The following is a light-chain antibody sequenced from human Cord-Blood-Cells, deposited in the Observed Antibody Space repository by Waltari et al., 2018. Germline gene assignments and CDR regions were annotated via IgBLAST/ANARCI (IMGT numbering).Light chain of an antibody. CDR2: EGS. CDR1: SSDVGSYNL. Sequence: QSALTQPASVSGSPGQSITISCTGTSSDVGSYNLVSWYQNHPGKAPKLMIYEGSKRPSGVSNRFSGSKSGNTASLTISGLQAEDEADYYCCSYAGSSSYVFGTGTKVTVL. CDR3: CSYAGSSSYV. J-gene: IGLJ1*01. V-gene: IGLV2-23*01.